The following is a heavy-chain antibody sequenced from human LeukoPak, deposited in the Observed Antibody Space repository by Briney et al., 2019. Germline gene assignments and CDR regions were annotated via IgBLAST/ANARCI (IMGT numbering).Heavy chain of an antibody. D-gene: IGHD3-3*01. CDR1: GGSIRSCY. Sequence: SETLSLTCTVSGGSIRSCYWSWIRPPPPRGLEWVGYIYYSGSTNYNPPLKSRVTISVDTSKNQFSLKLSSVTVADTAVYYCVGDFWSGPPDYWGQGALVTVSS. CDR3: VGDFWSGPPDY. CDR2: IYYSGST. J-gene: IGHJ4*02. V-gene: IGHV4-59*01.